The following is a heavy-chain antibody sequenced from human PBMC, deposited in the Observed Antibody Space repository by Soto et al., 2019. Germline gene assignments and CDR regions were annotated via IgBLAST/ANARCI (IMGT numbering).Heavy chain of an antibody. Sequence: VHLVESGGGLVKPGGSLRLSCAASGFTFSTYSMNWVRQAPGKGLEWVSSISSTSTYIYYADSLKGRFTISRDNSKKSLFLQMNSLTAEDTAVYYCARDLQHVALDSWGHGTLVIVSS. D-gene: IGHD2-21*01. J-gene: IGHJ5*01. CDR2: ISSTSTYI. CDR3: ARDLQHVALDS. V-gene: IGHV3-21*01. CDR1: GFTFSTYS.